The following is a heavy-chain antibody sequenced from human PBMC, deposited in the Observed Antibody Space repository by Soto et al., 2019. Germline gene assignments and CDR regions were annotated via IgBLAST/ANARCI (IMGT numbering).Heavy chain of an antibody. CDR2: IVPVFPSV. Sequence: GASVKVSCKASGYTFTSYGISWVRQAPGQGLEWLGTIVPVFPSVYYAPRFQGRLTITADGSTDTVYMMLTSLKSEDTAVYYCAREMPSTAAAYFYYGLNVWGQGTSVTVSS. CDR1: GYTFTSYG. J-gene: IGHJ6*02. V-gene: IGHV1-69*13. D-gene: IGHD6-13*01. CDR3: AREMPSTAAAYFYYGLNV.